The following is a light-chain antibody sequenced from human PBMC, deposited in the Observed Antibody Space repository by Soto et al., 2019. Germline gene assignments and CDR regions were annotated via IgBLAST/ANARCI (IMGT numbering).Light chain of an antibody. CDR1: QSVSSN. J-gene: IGKJ5*01. Sequence: EIVMTQSPATLSVSPGKRATLSCRASQSVSSNFAWYQQKPGQAPRLLIYGASTRAPGIPARFSGSGSGTEFTLTISSVQSEDFAFYYCHQYDKWPITFGQGTRLEIE. CDR3: HQYDKWPIT. CDR2: GAS. V-gene: IGKV3-15*01.